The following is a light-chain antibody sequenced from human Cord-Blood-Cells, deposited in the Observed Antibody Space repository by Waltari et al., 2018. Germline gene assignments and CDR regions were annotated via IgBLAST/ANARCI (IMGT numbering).Light chain of an antibody. CDR2: YKSDSDK. CDR1: SGINVGTYR. CDR3: MIWHSSAFV. J-gene: IGLJ1*01. Sequence: QAVLTQSSSLSASPGASASLTCTLRSGINVGTYRIYWYQQQPGSPPQYLLRYKSDSDKQQGSGVPSRFSGSKDASANAGILLISGLQSEDEADYYCMIWHSSAFVFGTVTKVTVL. V-gene: IGLV5-45*02.